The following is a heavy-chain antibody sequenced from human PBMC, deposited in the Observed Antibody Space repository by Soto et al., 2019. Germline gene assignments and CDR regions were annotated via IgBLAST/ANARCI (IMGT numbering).Heavy chain of an antibody. V-gene: IGHV3-30*18. CDR3: AKAMVAAFDKADGFAI. D-gene: IGHD2-15*01. J-gene: IGHJ3*02. CDR2: ISYDRSNK. CDR1: GFTFSSYG. Sequence: QVQLVESGGGVVHPGRSLRLSCAASGFTFSSYGMHWVRQAPGKGLEWVAVISYDRSNKYYADTVKGRFTISRDNSKNTRYLQMNSLRAEDTAVYYCAKAMVAAFDKADGFAIWGRGTMVTVSS.